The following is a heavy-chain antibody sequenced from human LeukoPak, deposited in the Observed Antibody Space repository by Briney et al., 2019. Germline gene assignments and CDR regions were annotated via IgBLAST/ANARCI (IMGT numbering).Heavy chain of an antibody. V-gene: IGHV4-59*13. CDR3: VRHYYDSGTAKGYFQH. CDR1: GGSPSSSH. CDR2: IYYTGST. D-gene: IGHD3-10*01. J-gene: IGHJ1*01. Sequence: PLGAPSLTPAVPGGSPSSSHWCWGSAPPGAGAGRVWHIYYTGSTNYNPSLKSRVTISLDSSTNQFSLNLNSLTTADTAVYYCVRHYYDSGTAKGYFQHWGQGTLVTVSS.